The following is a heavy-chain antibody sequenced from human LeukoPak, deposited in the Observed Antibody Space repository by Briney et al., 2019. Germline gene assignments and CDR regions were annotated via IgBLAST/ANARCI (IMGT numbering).Heavy chain of an antibody. J-gene: IGHJ3*02. Sequence: GGSLRLSCAASGFTFSVYSMDWVRQAPGKGLEWVSYISSGGSTVHYADSVKGRFTISRDNAKNSLYLQMNSLRAEDTAVYYCARVIIVGATGIWGQGTMVTVSS. D-gene: IGHD1-26*01. CDR2: ISSGGSTV. CDR3: ARVIIVGATGI. V-gene: IGHV3-48*04. CDR1: GFTFSVYS.